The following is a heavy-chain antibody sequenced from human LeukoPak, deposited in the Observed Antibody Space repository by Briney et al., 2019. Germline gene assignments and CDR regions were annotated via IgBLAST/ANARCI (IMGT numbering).Heavy chain of an antibody. V-gene: IGHV4-39*07. CDR3: ARNYYDSSGYGWFDP. D-gene: IGHD3-22*01. CDR2: IYYSGST. J-gene: IGHJ5*02. Sequence: SETLSLTCTVSGGSISSSSYYWGWIRQPPGKGLEWIGSIYYSGSTYYNPSLKSRVTIPVDTSKNQFSLKLSSVTAADTAVYYCARNYYDSSGYGWFDPWGQGTLVTVSS. CDR1: GGSISSSSYY.